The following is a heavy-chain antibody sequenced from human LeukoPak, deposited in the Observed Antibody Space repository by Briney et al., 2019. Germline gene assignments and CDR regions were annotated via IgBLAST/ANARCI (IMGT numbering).Heavy chain of an antibody. CDR1: GFIVSSNY. CDR3: ARDFSSPRDYYYMDV. CDR2: IYSGGST. V-gene: IGHV3-53*01. D-gene: IGHD6-13*01. Sequence: GGSLRLSCAAAGFIVSSNYMSWVRQAPGKGLEWVSVIYSGGSTYYADSVKGRFTISRDNSKNTLYLQMNSLRAEDTAVYYCARDFSSPRDYYYMDVWGKGTTVTVSS. J-gene: IGHJ6*03.